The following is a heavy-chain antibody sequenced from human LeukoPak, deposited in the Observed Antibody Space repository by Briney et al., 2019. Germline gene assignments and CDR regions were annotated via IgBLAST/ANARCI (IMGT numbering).Heavy chain of an antibody. CDR2: IYYSGST. V-gene: IGHV4-59*12. CDR3: ARDRGYCSGGSCEGAVDY. J-gene: IGHJ4*02. D-gene: IGHD2-15*01. CDR1: GGSISNYY. Sequence: PSETLSLTCTVSGGSISNYYWTWIRQPPGKGLEWIGYIYYSGSTYYNPSLKSRVTISVDTSKNQFSLKLSSVTAADTAVYYCARDRGYCSGGSCEGAVDYWGQGTLVTVSS.